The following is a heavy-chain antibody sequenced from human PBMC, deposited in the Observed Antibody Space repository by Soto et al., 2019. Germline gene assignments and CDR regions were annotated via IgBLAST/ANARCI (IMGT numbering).Heavy chain of an antibody. CDR1: GGTFSSYA. CDR3: AIGPPPSGYPFDY. D-gene: IGHD5-12*01. V-gene: IGHV1-69*01. CDR2: IIPIFGTA. J-gene: IGHJ4*02. Sequence: QVQLVQSGAEVKKPGSSVKVSCKASGGTFSSYAISWVRQAPGQGLEWMGGIIPIFGTANYAQKFQGRVTITADESASTACMVLSRLRSEESVVYYCAIGPPPSGYPFDYWGQGTLVTVSS.